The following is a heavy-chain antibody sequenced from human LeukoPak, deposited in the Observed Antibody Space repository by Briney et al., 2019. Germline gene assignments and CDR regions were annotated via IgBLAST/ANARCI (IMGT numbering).Heavy chain of an antibody. Sequence: SSETLSLTCTVSGASITSYYWNWIRQPPGKGLEWIGYIYYSGSTNYNPSLKSRVTISVDTSKNQFSLKLSSVTAADTAVYYCATYMVRGVAYFDYWGQGTLATVSS. V-gene: IGHV4-59*01. D-gene: IGHD3-10*01. CDR2: IYYSGST. CDR3: ATYMVRGVAYFDY. J-gene: IGHJ4*02. CDR1: GASITSYY.